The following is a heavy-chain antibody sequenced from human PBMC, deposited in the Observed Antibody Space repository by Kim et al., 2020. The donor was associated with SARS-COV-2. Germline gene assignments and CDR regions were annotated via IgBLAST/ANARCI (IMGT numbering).Heavy chain of an antibody. J-gene: IGHJ6*02. V-gene: IGHV1-18*01. CDR3: ARDRAAAPVGGMDV. Sequence: APKLQGRVTMTTDTSTSTAYMELRSLRSDDTAVYYCARDRAAAPVGGMDVWGQGTTVTVSS. D-gene: IGHD6-13*01.